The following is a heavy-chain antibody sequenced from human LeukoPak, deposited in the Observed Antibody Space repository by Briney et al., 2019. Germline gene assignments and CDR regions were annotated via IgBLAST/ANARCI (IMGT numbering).Heavy chain of an antibody. CDR3: ARDCSGGSCYSLFGFYYYMDV. D-gene: IGHD2-15*01. V-gene: IGHV1-69*05. Sequence: ASVKVSCKASGGTFSSYAISWVQQAPGQGLEWMGRIIPIFGTANYAQKFQGRVTITTDESTSTAYMELSSLRSEDTAVYYCARDCSGGSCYSLFGFYYYMDVWGKGTTVTVSS. CDR1: GGTFSSYA. CDR2: IIPIFGTA. J-gene: IGHJ6*03.